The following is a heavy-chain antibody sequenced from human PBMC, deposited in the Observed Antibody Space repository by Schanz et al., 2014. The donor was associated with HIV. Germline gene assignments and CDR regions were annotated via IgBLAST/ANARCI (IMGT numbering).Heavy chain of an antibody. CDR2: ISYDGSNK. J-gene: IGHJ6*02. CDR3: AKDAGGAMDV. Sequence: QLLESGGGVVQPGRSLRLSCAASGFTFSSYGMHWVRQAPGKGLEWVAVISYDGSNKYYADSVKGRFTISRDNSKNTLYLQMNSLRAEDTAVYYCAKDAGGAMDVWGQGTTVTVSS. D-gene: IGHD3-16*01. V-gene: IGHV3-30*18. CDR1: GFTFSSYG.